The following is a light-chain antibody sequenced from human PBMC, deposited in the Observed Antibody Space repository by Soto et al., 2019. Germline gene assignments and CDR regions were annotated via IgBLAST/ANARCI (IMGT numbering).Light chain of an antibody. Sequence: QSALTQPASVSGSPGQTITISCTGTSSDVGGYNYLSWYQQHPGKAPKVMIYEVSKRPSGVSNRFSGSKSGNTASLTISGLQAEDEADYFYSSYTTRGNPVFGGGTKLTVL. J-gene: IGLJ3*02. CDR2: EVS. V-gene: IGLV2-14*01. CDR1: SSDVGGYNY. CDR3: SSYTTRGNPV.